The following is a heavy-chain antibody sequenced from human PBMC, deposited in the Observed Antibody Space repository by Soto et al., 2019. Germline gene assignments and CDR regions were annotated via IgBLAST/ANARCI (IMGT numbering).Heavy chain of an antibody. CDR2: MYNSGST. CDR3: ARRAYSGRGNCWAFGV. J-gene: IGHJ3*01. D-gene: IGHD2-8*02. CDR1: GVSITSYH. Sequence: QVQLQESGPGLVKPSETLSLTCSVSGVSITSYHWSWIRQPPGKGLEWIGYMYNSGSTDYNPSLQSRVTISKDTSRNQFSLRLTSVTAADTAVYYCARRAYSGRGNCWAFGVWGQGTTVTVSP. V-gene: IGHV4-59*08.